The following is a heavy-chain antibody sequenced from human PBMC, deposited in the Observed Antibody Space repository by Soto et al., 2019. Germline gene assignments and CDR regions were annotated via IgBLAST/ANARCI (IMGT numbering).Heavy chain of an antibody. D-gene: IGHD2-15*01. J-gene: IGHJ4*02. Sequence: EVQLVESGGGLVQPGGSLRLSCAASGFTVSSNYMSWVRQAPGKGLEGVSVIYSGGSTYYADSVKGRFTISRDNSKNTLYLQMNSLRAEDTAVYYCARVGGCSGGSCYGGGDYWGQGTLVTVSS. V-gene: IGHV3-66*01. CDR1: GFTVSSNY. CDR2: IYSGGST. CDR3: ARVGGCSGGSCYGGGDY.